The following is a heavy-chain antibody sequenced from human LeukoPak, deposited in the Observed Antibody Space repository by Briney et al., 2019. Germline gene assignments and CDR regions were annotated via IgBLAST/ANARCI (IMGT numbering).Heavy chain of an antibody. V-gene: IGHV3-30*18. CDR1: GFTFSSYG. D-gene: IGHD5-18*01. J-gene: IGHJ4*02. Sequence: GRSLRLSCAASGFTFSSYGMHWVRQAPGKGLEGVAVISYDGSNKYYADSVKGRFTISRDNSKNTLYLQMNSLRAEDTAVYYCAKDFSGDTAPEDYWGQGTLVPVS. CDR3: AKDFSGDTAPEDY. CDR2: ISYDGSNK.